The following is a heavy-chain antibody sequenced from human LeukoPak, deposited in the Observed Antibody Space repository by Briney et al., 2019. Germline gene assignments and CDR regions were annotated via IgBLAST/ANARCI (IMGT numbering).Heavy chain of an antibody. CDR3: ARGVALSSGRSYFDY. CDR1: GFTFSSYS. J-gene: IGHJ4*02. CDR2: ISSSSSYI. D-gene: IGHD6-19*01. V-gene: IGHV3-21*01. Sequence: GGSLRLSCAASGFTFSSYSMNWVRQAPGKGLEWVSSISSSSSYIYYADSVKGRFTISRDNAKNSLYLQMNSLRAEDTAVYYCARGVALSSGRSYFDYWGQGTLVTVSP.